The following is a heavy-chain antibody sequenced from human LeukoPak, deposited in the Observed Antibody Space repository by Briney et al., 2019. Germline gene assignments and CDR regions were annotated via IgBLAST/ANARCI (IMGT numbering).Heavy chain of an antibody. J-gene: IGHJ6*02. CDR3: ARKPEGMDV. Sequence: ASVKVSCKASGYTFTGYYIHWVRQAPGQGLEWMGRINPSSGGTNYAQKFQGTVAMTRDTSISTAYMELSRLRSDDTAVYYCARKPEGMDVWGQGTTVTVSS. V-gene: IGHV1-2*06. CDR1: GYTFTGYY. D-gene: IGHD1-14*01. CDR2: INPSSGGT.